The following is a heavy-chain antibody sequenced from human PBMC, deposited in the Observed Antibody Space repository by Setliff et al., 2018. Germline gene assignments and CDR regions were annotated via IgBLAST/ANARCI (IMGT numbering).Heavy chain of an antibody. D-gene: IGHD2-2*01. Sequence: ASVKVSCKASGYSFSESIVSWVRQAPGLGLEWMGWISAYTGNTYYAPRLQGRVTMTTDTSTTTAYLELRSLTSDDTAVYYCSGLVRYCTQTSCQRASGDDYWGQGTLVTVSS. CDR1: GYSFSESI. V-gene: IGHV1-18*01. CDR2: ISAYTGNT. CDR3: SGLVRYCTQTSCQRASGDDY. J-gene: IGHJ4*02.